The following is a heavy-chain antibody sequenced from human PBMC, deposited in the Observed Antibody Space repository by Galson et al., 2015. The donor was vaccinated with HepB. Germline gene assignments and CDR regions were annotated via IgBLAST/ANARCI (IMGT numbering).Heavy chain of an antibody. CDR3: ARDGTYIAAAGEDYYHYMDV. CDR2: IWYDGSNK. V-gene: IGHV3-33*01. J-gene: IGHJ6*03. Sequence: SLRLSCAASGFTFSSYGMHWVRQAPGKGLEWVAVIWYDGSNKYYADSVKGRFTISRDNSKNTLYLQMNSLRAEDTAVFYCARDGTYIAAAGEDYYHYMDVWGKGTTVTVSS. D-gene: IGHD6-13*01. CDR1: GFTFSSYG.